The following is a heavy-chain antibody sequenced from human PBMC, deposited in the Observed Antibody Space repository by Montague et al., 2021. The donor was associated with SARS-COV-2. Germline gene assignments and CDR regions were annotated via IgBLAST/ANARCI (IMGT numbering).Heavy chain of an antibody. V-gene: IGHV4-4*02. CDR2: IYDTAST. Sequence: SETLSLTCAVSGASIVNTDCWSWVRQPPGKGLEWIGEIYDTASTNYNPSLKSRATTSVDKFNNQVSLQLKYLTAADTAVYFCVRAGGYVNRPPVWGQGALVIVSS. D-gene: IGHD6-19*01. CDR3: VRAGGYVNRPPV. J-gene: IGHJ4*02. CDR1: GASIVNTDC.